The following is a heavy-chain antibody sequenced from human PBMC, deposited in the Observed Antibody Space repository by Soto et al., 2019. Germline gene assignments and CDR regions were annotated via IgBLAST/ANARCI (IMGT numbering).Heavy chain of an antibody. Sequence: SETLSLTCAVYGGSFSGYYWSWFRQPPGKGLEWNGEINHSGSTNYNPSLKSRVTISVDTSKNQFSLKLSSVTAEDTAVYYYASPGAAAGTGDYWGHGSLVAVSS. J-gene: IGHJ4*01. CDR3: ASPGAAAGTGDY. V-gene: IGHV4-34*01. CDR1: GGSFSGYY. D-gene: IGHD6-13*01. CDR2: INHSGST.